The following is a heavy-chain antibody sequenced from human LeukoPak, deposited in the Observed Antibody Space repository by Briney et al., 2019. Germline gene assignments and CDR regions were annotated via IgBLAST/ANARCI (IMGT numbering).Heavy chain of an antibody. CDR1: GFTFSSYA. D-gene: IGHD5-18*01. CDR2: ISYDGSNE. V-gene: IGHV3-30-3*01. Sequence: GRSLRLSCAASGFTFSSYAIHWVRQAPGKGLEGVAVISYDGSNEYYADSVKGRFTISRDNSKNTLYLQMNSLRAEDTAVYYCAKDQIKGRYSYGYMIDYWGQGTLVTVSS. CDR3: AKDQIKGRYSYGYMIDY. J-gene: IGHJ4*02.